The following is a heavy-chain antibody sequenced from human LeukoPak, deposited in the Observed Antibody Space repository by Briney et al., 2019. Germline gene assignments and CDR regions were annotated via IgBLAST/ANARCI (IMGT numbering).Heavy chain of an antibody. CDR2: IYSGGST. D-gene: IGHD2-15*01. J-gene: IGHJ5*02. Sequence: SGGSLRLSCAASGFTVSSHYMSWVRQAPGKGLEWVSVIYSGGSTYYAASVKGRFTISRDNSKHTLYLQMNSLRAEDTAVYYCARDRYCSGGSCLNWFDPWGQGTLVTVSS. V-gene: IGHV3-53*01. CDR3: ARDRYCSGGSCLNWFDP. CDR1: GFTVSSHY.